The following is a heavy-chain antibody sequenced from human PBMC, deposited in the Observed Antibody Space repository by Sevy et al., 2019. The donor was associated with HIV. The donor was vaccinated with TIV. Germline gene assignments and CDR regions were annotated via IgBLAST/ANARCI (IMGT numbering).Heavy chain of an antibody. D-gene: IGHD4-17*01. CDR1: GFNFSIYG. J-gene: IGHJ4*02. CDR2: IWYDGSNK. CDR3: ARGRDYGNFDY. Sequence: GGSLRLSCAASGFNFSIYGMHWVRQAPGKGLEWVALIWYDGSNKYYVDSVKGRFTIFRDNSKNTVYLQMNSLRGEDTAVYYCARGRDYGNFDYWGQGTLVTVSS. V-gene: IGHV3-33*01.